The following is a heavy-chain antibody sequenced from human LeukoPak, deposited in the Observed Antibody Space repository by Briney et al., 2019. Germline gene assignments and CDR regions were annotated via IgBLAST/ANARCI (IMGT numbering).Heavy chain of an antibody. CDR3: AKTRLVVVAATLGYFDY. CDR2: ISGSGGST. J-gene: IGHJ4*02. D-gene: IGHD2-15*01. CDR1: GFTFSSYA. Sequence: GGSPRLSCAASGFTFSSYAMSWVRQAPGKGLEWVSAISGSGGSTYYADSVKGRFTISRDNSKNTLYLQMNSLRAEDTAVYYCAKTRLVVVAATLGYFDYWGQGTLVTVSS. V-gene: IGHV3-23*01.